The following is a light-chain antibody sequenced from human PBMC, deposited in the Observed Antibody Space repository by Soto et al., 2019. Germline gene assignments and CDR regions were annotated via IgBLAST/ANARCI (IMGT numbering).Light chain of an antibody. CDR2: GAS. J-gene: IGKJ1*01. V-gene: IGKV3-20*01. Sequence: ESGLRQSPGTVSLSPGERVTLSCRASQTIRRNCLAWYRQTPGQAPRLLIYGASNRATGIADRFSGSGSGTDFTLIISRLEPEDFALYYCQQYGSSPWTFGQGTKVEIK. CDR1: QTIRRNC. CDR3: QQYGSSPWT.